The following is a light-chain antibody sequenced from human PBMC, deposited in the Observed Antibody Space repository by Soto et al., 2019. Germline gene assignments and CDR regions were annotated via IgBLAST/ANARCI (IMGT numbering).Light chain of an antibody. CDR2: GAS. V-gene: IGKV3-20*01. Sequence: EIVLTQSPGTLSLSPGERATLSCRASQSVRSNYLAWYQQKPGQAPRLLIYGASSRATGISDRFSGSGSGTDFTLTISRVEPEDFAVYYCQHYGSSAYTFGQGTTLEIK. CDR3: QHYGSSAYT. J-gene: IGKJ2*01. CDR1: QSVRSNY.